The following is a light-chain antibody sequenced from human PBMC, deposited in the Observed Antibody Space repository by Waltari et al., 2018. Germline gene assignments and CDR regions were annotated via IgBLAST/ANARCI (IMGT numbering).Light chain of an antibody. J-gene: IGLJ3*02. CDR1: RRDVGGYNY. Sequence: QSALTQPPSASGSPGQSVTISCTGTRRDVGGYNYVSWYQQPPGKAPNLMIYEVSKRPSGVPDRFSGSKSGNTASLTVSGLQAEDEADYYCSSYAGSNNFGVFGGGTKLTVL. V-gene: IGLV2-8*01. CDR2: EVS. CDR3: SSYAGSNNFGV.